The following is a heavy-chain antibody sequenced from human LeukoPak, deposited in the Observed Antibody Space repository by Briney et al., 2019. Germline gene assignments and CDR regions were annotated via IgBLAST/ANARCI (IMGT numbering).Heavy chain of an antibody. CDR2: IYPGDSDT. D-gene: IGHD4-17*01. CDR1: GYSFATYW. Sequence: GESLKISCQASGYSFATYWIAWVRPMPGKGLEWMAIIYPGDSDTRYSPSFEGQVTVSADKSITTAYLQWSSLKASDTAMYYCARRYYGDYLDFFDYWGQGTLVTVSS. CDR3: ARRYYGDYLDFFDY. J-gene: IGHJ4*02. V-gene: IGHV5-51*01.